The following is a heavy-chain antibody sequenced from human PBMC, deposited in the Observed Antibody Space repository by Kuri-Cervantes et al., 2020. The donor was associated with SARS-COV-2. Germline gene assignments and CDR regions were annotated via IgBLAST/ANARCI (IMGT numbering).Heavy chain of an antibody. Sequence: GESLKISCAASGFTFSSYGMHWVRQAPGKGLEWVSSISSSSSYIYYADSVKGRFTISRDNAKNSLYLQMNSLRADDTAVYYCAREGWESFDYWGQGTLVTVSS. CDR3: AREGWESFDY. CDR1: GFTFSSYG. J-gene: IGHJ4*02. CDR2: ISSSSSYI. D-gene: IGHD1-26*01. V-gene: IGHV3-21*04.